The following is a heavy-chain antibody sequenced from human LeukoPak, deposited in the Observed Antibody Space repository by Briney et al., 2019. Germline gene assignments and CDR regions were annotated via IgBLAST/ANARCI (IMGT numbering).Heavy chain of an antibody. D-gene: IGHD2-2*01. CDR1: GFILSGYW. Sequence: PGGSLRLSCAASGFILSGYWMSWVRQAPGKGLEWVANINQDGSEKYYVDSVKGRFSISRDNAKNSLFLQMNSLRAEDTAVYYCAKQSRTNCYAPFDYWGQGTLVTVSS. CDR3: AKQSRTNCYAPFDY. J-gene: IGHJ4*02. V-gene: IGHV3-7*03. CDR2: INQDGSEK.